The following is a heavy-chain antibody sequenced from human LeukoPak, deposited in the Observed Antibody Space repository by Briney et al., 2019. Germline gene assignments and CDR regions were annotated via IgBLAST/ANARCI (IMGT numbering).Heavy chain of an antibody. D-gene: IGHD3-22*01. Sequence: GGSMRLSCAASGLTFSSYAMSWVRQAPGKGLEWVSAISGSGGSTYYADSVKGRFTISRDNSKNTLYLQMNSLRAEDTAVYYCAKGGYYYDSSGYLDYWGQGTLVTVSS. V-gene: IGHV3-23*01. CDR2: ISGSGGST. CDR1: GLTFSSYA. CDR3: AKGGYYYDSSGYLDY. J-gene: IGHJ4*02.